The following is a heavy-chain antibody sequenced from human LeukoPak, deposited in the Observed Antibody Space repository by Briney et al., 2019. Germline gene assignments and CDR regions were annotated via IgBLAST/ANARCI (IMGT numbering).Heavy chain of an antibody. CDR1: GFTFSSYE. CDR2: ISSSGSTI. V-gene: IGHV3-48*03. CDR3: ARDGKLAV. D-gene: IGHD6-19*01. Sequence: GGSLRLSCAASGFTFSSYEMNWVRQAPGKGLEWVSYISSSGSTIYYADSVKGRFTISRDNAKNSLYLHINSLRVDDTAVYYCARDGKLAVWGQGTLVTVTS. J-gene: IGHJ4*02.